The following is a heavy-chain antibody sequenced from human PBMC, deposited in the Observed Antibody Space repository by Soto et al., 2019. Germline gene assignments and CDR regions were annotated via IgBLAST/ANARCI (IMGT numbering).Heavy chain of an antibody. D-gene: IGHD6-13*01. CDR3: ARVGIGYSSSYFDY. J-gene: IGHJ4*02. CDR1: GFTFSDHY. CDR2: TRNKANSYTT. Sequence: GGSLRLSCAASGFTFSDHYMDWVRQAPGKGLEWVGRTRNKANSYTTEYAASVKGRFTISRDDSKNSLYLQMNSLKTEDTAVYYCARVGIGYSSSYFDYWGQGTLVTVSS. V-gene: IGHV3-72*01.